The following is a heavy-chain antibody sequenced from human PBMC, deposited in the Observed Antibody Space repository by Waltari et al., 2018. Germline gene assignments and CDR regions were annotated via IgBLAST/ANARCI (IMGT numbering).Heavy chain of an antibody. V-gene: IGHV4-59*11. CDR1: GGSISSHY. J-gene: IGHJ4*02. CDR3: ARDRTAHY. CDR2: IYYSGST. D-gene: IGHD5-18*01. Sequence: QVQLQESGPGLVKPSETLSLTCTVSGGSISSHYWSWIRQPPGKGLEWIGYIYYSGSTNYNPSLKSRVTISVDTSKNQFSLKLSSVTAADTAVYYCARDRTAHYWGQGTLVIVSS.